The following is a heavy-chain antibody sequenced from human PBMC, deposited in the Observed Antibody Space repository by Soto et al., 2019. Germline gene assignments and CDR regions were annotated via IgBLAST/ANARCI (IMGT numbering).Heavy chain of an antibody. Sequence: QVKLVQSGAEVKKPGSSVKVSCKASGGTFSNSAINWVRQAPGQGLEWMGGIIPIFGTPNYAKKFQGTVTITADKSTNTAYLEVRNLRSDDTVVYYCARGWEKVGTTTPFAYWGQGTLVTVSS. CDR1: GGTFSNSA. J-gene: IGHJ4*02. V-gene: IGHV1-69*06. CDR2: IIPIFGTP. CDR3: ARGWEKVGTTTPFAY. D-gene: IGHD1-26*01.